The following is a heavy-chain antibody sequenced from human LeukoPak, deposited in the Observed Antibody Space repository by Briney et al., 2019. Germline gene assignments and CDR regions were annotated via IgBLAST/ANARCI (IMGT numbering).Heavy chain of an antibody. Sequence: RASVKVSCKASGYTFTGYYMHWVRQAPGQGLEWMGRINPNSGGTNYAQKFQGRVTMTRDTSISTAYMELSRLRSDDTAVYYCAREKQQLVLGVYYYYGMDVWGQGTTVTVSS. V-gene: IGHV1-2*06. CDR1: GYTFTGYY. CDR3: AREKQQLVLGVYYYYGMDV. D-gene: IGHD6-13*01. CDR2: INPNSGGT. J-gene: IGHJ6*02.